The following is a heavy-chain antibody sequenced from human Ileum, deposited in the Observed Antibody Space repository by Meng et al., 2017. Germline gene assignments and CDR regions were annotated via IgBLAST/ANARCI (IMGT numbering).Heavy chain of an antibody. CDR3: ARIGFCSGRSCYGFLDY. Sequence: QVLLQESGPGLVKPSQTLSLTCTVSGDSISSGGYYWTWIRQHPGKGLEWIGYIYSSGGTYYTPSLKSLVTISLDTSKNQFSLRLSSVTAADTAVYYCARIGFCSGRSCYGFLDYWGQGTLVTVSS. J-gene: IGHJ4*02. D-gene: IGHD2-15*01. CDR1: GDSISSGGYY. CDR2: IYSSGGT. V-gene: IGHV4-31*01.